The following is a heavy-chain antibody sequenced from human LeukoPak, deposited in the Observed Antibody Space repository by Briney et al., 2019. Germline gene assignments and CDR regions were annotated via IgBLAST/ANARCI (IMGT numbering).Heavy chain of an antibody. V-gene: IGHV3-20*01. Sequence: PGGSLRLSRAASGFTFDDYGMSWVRQAPGKGLEWVSGINWNGGSTGYADSAKGRFTIFRDNAKNSLYLQMNSLRAEDTALYHCARVVAAADSDNWFDPWGQGTLVTVSS. J-gene: IGHJ5*02. D-gene: IGHD6-13*01. CDR3: ARVVAAADSDNWFDP. CDR1: GFTFDDYG. CDR2: INWNGGST.